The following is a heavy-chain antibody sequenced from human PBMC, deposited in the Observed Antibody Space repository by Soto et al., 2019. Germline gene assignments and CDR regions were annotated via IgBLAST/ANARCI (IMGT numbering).Heavy chain of an antibody. CDR2: ISSSSSYI. D-gene: IGHD2-2*02. CDR3: ARDGQDIEVVPAAIYNYYYGMDV. J-gene: IGHJ6*02. V-gene: IGHV3-21*01. CDR1: GFTFSSYS. Sequence: GGSLRLSCAASGFTFSSYSMNWVRQAPGKGLEWVSSISSSSSYIYYADSVKGRFTISRDNAKNSLYLQMNSLRAEDTAVYYCARDGQDIEVVPAAIYNYYYGMDVWGQGTTVTVSS.